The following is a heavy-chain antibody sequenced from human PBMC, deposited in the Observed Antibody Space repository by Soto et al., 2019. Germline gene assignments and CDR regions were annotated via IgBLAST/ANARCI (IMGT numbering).Heavy chain of an antibody. V-gene: IGHV1-2*02. J-gene: IGHJ4*02. CDR3: ARSPLYYDFWSGFDY. Sequence: ASVKVSCKASGYTFTGYYMHWVRQAPGQGLEGMGWINPNSGGTNYAQKFQGRVTMTRDTSISTAYMELSRLRSDDTAVYYCARSPLYYDFWSGFDYWGQGTLVTVSS. CDR2: INPNSGGT. CDR1: GYTFTGYY. D-gene: IGHD3-3*01.